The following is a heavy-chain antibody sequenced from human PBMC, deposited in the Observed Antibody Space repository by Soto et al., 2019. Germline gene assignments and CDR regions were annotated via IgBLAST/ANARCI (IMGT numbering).Heavy chain of an antibody. CDR2: IRVHNGNT. J-gene: IGHJ4*02. CDR1: GYNFINYG. D-gene: IGHD3-10*01. V-gene: IGHV1-18*01. Sequence: ASVKVSCKASGYNFINYGITWVRQAPGQGLEWMGWIRVHNGNTNYAQNLQGRVTMTTDTSTSTAYMELRNLRSDDTAVYYCVRDLDGSGSYYTGYWGPGTLVTVSS. CDR3: VRDLDGSGSYYTGY.